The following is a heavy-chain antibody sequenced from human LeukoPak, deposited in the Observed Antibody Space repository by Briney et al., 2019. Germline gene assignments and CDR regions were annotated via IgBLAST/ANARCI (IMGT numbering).Heavy chain of an antibody. J-gene: IGHJ4*02. D-gene: IGHD5-18*01. CDR3: AKDSQARYSYGLADY. CDR2: ISWYSGIS. CDR1: VFTFDYYV. V-gene: IGHV3-9*01. Sequence: GGSLILAFAASVFTFDYYVRAWVRQARGWVLGSNPRISWYSGISGDADAVSRRFTIYRDNANNSLYLQMNSLRAEDTALYYCAKDSQARYSYGLADYWGQGTLVTVSS.